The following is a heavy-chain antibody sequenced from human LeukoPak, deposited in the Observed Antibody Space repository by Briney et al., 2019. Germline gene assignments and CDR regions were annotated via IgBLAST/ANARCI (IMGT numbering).Heavy chain of an antibody. CDR1: GYTFTDYY. J-gene: IGHJ6*03. V-gene: IGHV1-69-2*01. CDR2: VDPEDGET. CDR3: ATGEVVDYYYYMDV. Sequence: GATVKISCKASGYTFTDYYMHWVQQAPAKGREWMGRVDPEDGETIYAEKFQGRVTITADTSTDTAYMELSSLRSEDTAVYYCATGEVVDYYYYMDVWGKGTTVTVSS.